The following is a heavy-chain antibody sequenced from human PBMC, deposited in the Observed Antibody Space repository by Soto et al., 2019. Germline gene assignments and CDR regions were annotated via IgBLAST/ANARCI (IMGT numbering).Heavy chain of an antibody. Sequence: NPSETLSLTCTVSGGSVSSGDYHWSWIRQPPGKGLEWIGYSHYSGTTNYNPSLKSRVTMSVDMSSNQFSLKLTSVTAADTAVYYCARTRGSGWYGDNWFDPWGQGTLVTVSS. CDR2: SHYSGTT. CDR1: GGSVSSGDYH. J-gene: IGHJ5*02. CDR3: ARTRGSGWYGDNWFDP. V-gene: IGHV4-61*08. D-gene: IGHD6-19*01.